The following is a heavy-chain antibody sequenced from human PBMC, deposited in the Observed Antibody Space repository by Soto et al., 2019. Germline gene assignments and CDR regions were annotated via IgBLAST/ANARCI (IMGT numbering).Heavy chain of an antibody. D-gene: IGHD4-17*01. CDR2: IGAYNGIT. CDR3: AREEAGGDNTYFAY. CDR1: GYTFTNYG. V-gene: IGHV1-18*01. J-gene: IGHJ4*02. Sequence: ASVKVSCKASGYTFTNYGISWVRQAPGQGLEWVGWIGAYNGITKYAQKLQGRVTMTTDTSTSTAYMELRSLRSDDTAVYYCAREEAGGDNTYFAYWGQGTQVTVSS.